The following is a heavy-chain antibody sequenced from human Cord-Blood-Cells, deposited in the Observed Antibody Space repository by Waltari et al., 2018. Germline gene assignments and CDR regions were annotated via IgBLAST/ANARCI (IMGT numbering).Heavy chain of an antibody. CDR3: ASQGDGLDY. V-gene: IGHV4-59*01. J-gene: IGHJ4*02. D-gene: IGHD3-16*01. CDR2: IYYSGST. CDR1: GGSISSDY. Sequence: QVQLQESGPGLVKPSETLSLTCTVSGGSISSDYWGWIRQPPGKGLEWIGYIYYSGSTNYNPSHKSRVTISVDTSKNQFSLKLSSVTAADTAVYYCASQGDGLDYWGQGTLVTVSS.